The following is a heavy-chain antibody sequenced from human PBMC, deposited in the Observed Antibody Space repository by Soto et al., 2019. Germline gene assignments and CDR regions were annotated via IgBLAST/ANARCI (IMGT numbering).Heavy chain of an antibody. CDR1: GFTFSSYS. CDR2: ISSSISYI. D-gene: IGHD3-3*01. Sequence: EVQLVESGGGLVKPGGSLRLSCAASGFTFSSYSMNWVRQAPGKGLEWVSSISSSISYIYYADSVKGRFTISRDNAKNSLYLQMNSLRAEDTAVYYCARCLDYDFWSGSFDYWGQGPLVTVSS. V-gene: IGHV3-21*01. CDR3: ARCLDYDFWSGSFDY. J-gene: IGHJ4*02.